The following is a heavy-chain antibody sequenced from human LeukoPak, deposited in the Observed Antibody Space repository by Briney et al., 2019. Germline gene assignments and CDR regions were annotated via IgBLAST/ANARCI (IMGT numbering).Heavy chain of an antibody. Sequence: KPSETLSLTCTVSGGSISSSSYYWGWIRQPPGKGLEWIGSIYYSGSTYYKPSLKSRVTISADTSKNQFSLKLSSVTAADTAVYYCARGDYYDSWELDYWGQGTLVTVSS. D-gene: IGHD3-22*01. J-gene: IGHJ4*02. CDR2: IYYSGST. CDR3: ARGDYYDSWELDY. CDR1: GGSISSSSYY. V-gene: IGHV4-39*07.